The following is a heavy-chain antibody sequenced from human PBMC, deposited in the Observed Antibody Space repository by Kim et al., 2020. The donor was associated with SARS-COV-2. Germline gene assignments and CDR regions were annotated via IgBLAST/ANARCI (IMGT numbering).Heavy chain of an antibody. CDR1: GYSISSGYY. V-gene: IGHV4-38-2*02. Sequence: SETLSLTCTVSGYSISSGYYWGWIRQPPGKGLEWIGSIYHSGSTYYNPSLKSRVTISVDTSKNQFSLKLSSVTAADTAVYYCARGSRLVALDYWGQGTLV. D-gene: IGHD5-12*01. J-gene: IGHJ4*02. CDR2: IYHSGST. CDR3: ARGSRLVALDY.